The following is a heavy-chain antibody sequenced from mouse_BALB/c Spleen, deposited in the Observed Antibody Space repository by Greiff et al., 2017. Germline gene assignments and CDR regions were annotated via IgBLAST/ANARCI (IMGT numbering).Heavy chain of an antibody. CDR2: ISDGGSYT. J-gene: IGHJ4*01. CDR1: GFTFSDYY. V-gene: IGHV5-4*02. Sequence: EVQLVESGGGLVKPGGSLKLSCAASGFTFSDYYMYWVRQTPEKRLEWVATISDGGSYTYYPDSVKGRFTISRDNAKNNLYLQMSSLKSEDTAMYYCARAGAMDYWGQGTSVTVSS. CDR3: ARAGAMDY.